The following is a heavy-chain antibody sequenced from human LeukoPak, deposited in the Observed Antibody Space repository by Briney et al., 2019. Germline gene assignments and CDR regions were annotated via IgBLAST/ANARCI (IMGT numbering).Heavy chain of an antibody. CDR2: ISAYNGYT. D-gene: IGHD3-10*01. Sequence: ASVKVSCKTSGYTFTSYGISWVRQAPGQGLEWMGWISAYNGYTHYAQKLQGRVTMTTDTSTSTAYMEMRSLRSDDTAVYYCARDLGQIWFGESGAFDIWGQGTMVTVSS. CDR3: ARDLGQIWFGESGAFDI. CDR1: GYTFTSYG. J-gene: IGHJ3*02. V-gene: IGHV1-18*01.